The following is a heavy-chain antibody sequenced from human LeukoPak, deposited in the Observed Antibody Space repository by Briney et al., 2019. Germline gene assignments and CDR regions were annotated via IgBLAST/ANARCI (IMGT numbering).Heavy chain of an antibody. CDR3: ARNYYGSSWRFDY. D-gene: IGHD3-10*01. Sequence: SVKVSCKASGGTFSSYAISWVRQAPGQGLEWMGGIIPIFGTANYAQKFQGRVTITTDESTSTAYMELSSLRSEDTAVYYCARNYYGSSWRFDYWGQETLVTVYS. CDR2: IIPIFGTA. V-gene: IGHV1-69*05. CDR1: GGTFSSYA. J-gene: IGHJ4*02.